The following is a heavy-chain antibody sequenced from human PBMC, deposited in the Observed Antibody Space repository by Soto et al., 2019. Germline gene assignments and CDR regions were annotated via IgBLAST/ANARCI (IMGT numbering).Heavy chain of an antibody. CDR3: ARLPNKSPQN. CDR2: ISTDASST. J-gene: IGHJ1*01. Sequence: EVHLLESGGGLVQPGGSLRLSCAASGFTFSSYWMHWVRQAPGKGLVWVSSISTDASSTSYADPVKGRLTISRDNAKNTLYLQMNSGRAEDTAVYYCARLPNKSPQNWGQGTLVIVSP. V-gene: IGHV3-74*01. CDR1: GFTFSSYW.